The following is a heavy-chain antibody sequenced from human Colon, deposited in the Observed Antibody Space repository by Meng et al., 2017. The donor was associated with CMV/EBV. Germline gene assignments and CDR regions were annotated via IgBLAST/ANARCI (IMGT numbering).Heavy chain of an antibody. CDR3: ARAESWIAARPGNFDL. J-gene: IGHJ2*01. CDR2: IYHSGST. CDR1: GYSISSGFY. D-gene: IGHD6-6*01. V-gene: IGHV4-38-2*02. Sequence: SETLSLTCTVSGYSISSGFYWGWIRQPPGKGLEWIGSIYHSGSTYYNPSLKSRVTISLDTSKNQFSLKLSSVTAADTAVYYCARAESWIAARPGNFDLWGRGTLVTVSS.